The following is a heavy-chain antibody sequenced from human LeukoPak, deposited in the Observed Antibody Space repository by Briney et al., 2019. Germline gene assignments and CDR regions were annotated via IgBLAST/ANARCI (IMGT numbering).Heavy chain of an antibody. CDR2: ISNNGGYT. J-gene: IGHJ4*02. V-gene: IGHV3-23*01. D-gene: IGHD4/OR15-4a*01. CDR1: GFTFSSSP. Sequence: HPGGPLSFSGAAPGFTFSSSPMGWVGQAPGKGLGWVPPISNNGGYTYYADSVQGRFTISRDNSKSTLCLQMNSLRAEDTAVYYCAKEYLDYSGSNPDYWGQGTLVTVSS. CDR3: AKEYLDYSGSNPDY.